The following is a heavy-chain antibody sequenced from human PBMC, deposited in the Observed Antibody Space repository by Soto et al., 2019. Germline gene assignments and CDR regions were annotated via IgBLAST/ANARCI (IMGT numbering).Heavy chain of an antibody. D-gene: IGHD6-13*01. V-gene: IGHV3-9*01. J-gene: IGHJ2*01. CDR3: AKDQGYSTSYYGYVDL. CDR1: GFTFEDYA. CDR2: ITWNSGII. Sequence: EVQLVESGGGLVQPGRSLRLSCAASGFTFEDYAMHWVRQPPGKGLEWVSGITWNSGIIGYADSVKGRFTISRDNAKNSLYLQMNSLRPEDTALYYRAKDQGYSTSYYGYVDLWGRGTLVTVSS.